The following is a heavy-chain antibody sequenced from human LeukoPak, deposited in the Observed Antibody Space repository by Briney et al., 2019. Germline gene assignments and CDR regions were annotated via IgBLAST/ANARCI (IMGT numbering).Heavy chain of an antibody. CDR2: IRSKAYGETA. CDR3: TRDRGAYNLYDY. CDR1: GFTFGDYA. V-gene: IGHV3-49*03. J-gene: IGHJ4*02. Sequence: GGSLRLSCAASGFTFGDYAMSWIRQAPGKGLEWVGFIRSKAYGETADYAASVKGRFTISRDDSKAIAYLQMNSLKTEDTAVYHCTRDRGAYNLYDYWGQGTLVTVSS. D-gene: IGHD1-1*01.